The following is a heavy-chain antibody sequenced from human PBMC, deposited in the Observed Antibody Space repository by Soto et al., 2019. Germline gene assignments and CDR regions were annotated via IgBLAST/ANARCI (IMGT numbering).Heavy chain of an antibody. V-gene: IGHV1-3*01. CDR3: AREVRGVTSFDY. D-gene: IGHD3-10*01. J-gene: IGHJ4*02. CDR2: INADVDGT. Sequence: QVELLQSGPEMMQPGASVKVSCKASGFTSLSYCFHWVRQAPGQGPELLGWINADVDGTTYSQRYQGRRKITRDPSANTVYLEVNTLTNEDTAVYYCAREVRGVTSFDYWGQGTRVAVSS. CDR1: GFTSLSYC.